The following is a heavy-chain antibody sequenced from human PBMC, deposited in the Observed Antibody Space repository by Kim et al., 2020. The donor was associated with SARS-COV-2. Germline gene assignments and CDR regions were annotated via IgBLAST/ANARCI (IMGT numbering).Heavy chain of an antibody. V-gene: IGHV4-34*01. D-gene: IGHD3-10*01. Sequence: LKSRVTISVDTSKNQFSLKLSSVTAADTAVYYCARGGIMVRGVISGMDVWGQGTTVTVSS. J-gene: IGHJ6*02. CDR3: ARGGIMVRGVISGMDV.